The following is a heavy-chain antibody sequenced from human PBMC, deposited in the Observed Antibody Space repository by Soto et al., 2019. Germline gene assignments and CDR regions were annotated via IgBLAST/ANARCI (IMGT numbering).Heavy chain of an antibody. CDR3: ARLGYYDSSGYYVGY. J-gene: IGHJ4*02. CDR2: IIHSGRT. V-gene: IGHV4-34*12. CDR1: GGSFSGYY. Sequence: SETLSLTCAVYGGSFSGYYWSWMRQPPGKGLEWIGEIIHSGRTNYSPSLKSRVTISVDTSKNQFSLKLSSVTAADTAVYYCARLGYYDSSGYYVGYWGQGTLVTVSS. D-gene: IGHD3-22*01.